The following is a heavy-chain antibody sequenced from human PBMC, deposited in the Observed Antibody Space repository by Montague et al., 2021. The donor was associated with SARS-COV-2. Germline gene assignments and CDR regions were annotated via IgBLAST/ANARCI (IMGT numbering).Heavy chain of an antibody. CDR3: ARGTKTADAFDI. Sequence: SETLSLTCTVSGASVGSSDWGWIRQSPGKGLEWIGYFYSVGGTDYNPSLKSRATISRDTSKNQFSLKVRTVTAADTAVYYCARGTKTADAFDIWGQGTMVTVSS. CDR1: GASVGSSD. J-gene: IGHJ3*02. D-gene: IGHD1-14*01. V-gene: IGHV4-59*02. CDR2: FYSVGGT.